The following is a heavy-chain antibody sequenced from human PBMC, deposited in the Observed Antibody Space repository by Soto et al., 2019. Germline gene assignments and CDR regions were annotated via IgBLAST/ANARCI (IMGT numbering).Heavy chain of an antibody. CDR3: ARGRTTVVTSYYFDY. CDR1: GGSISSGDYY. J-gene: IGHJ4*02. Sequence: QVQLQESGPGLGKPSQTLSLTCTVSGGSISSGDYYWSWIRQPPGKGLVWIGYIYYSGSTYYNPSLKSQVTISVDTSKNQFSLKLSSVTAADTAVYYCARGRTTVVTSYYFDYWGQGTLVTVSS. V-gene: IGHV4-30-4*01. CDR2: IYYSGST. D-gene: IGHD4-17*01.